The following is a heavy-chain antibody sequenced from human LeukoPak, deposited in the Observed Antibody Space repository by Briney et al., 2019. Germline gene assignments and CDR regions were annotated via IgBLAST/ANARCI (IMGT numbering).Heavy chain of an antibody. CDR2: INPNSGGT. CDR3: ARGGLYHYSGTSGDY. Sequence: GASVKVSCKASGYTFTGYYMHWVRQAPGQGLEWMGWINPNSGGTNYAQKFQGRVTMTRDTSISTAYMELSRLRSDDTAVYYCARGGLYHYSGTSGDYWGQETLVTVSS. D-gene: IGHD1-26*01. V-gene: IGHV1-2*02. J-gene: IGHJ4*02. CDR1: GYTFTGYY.